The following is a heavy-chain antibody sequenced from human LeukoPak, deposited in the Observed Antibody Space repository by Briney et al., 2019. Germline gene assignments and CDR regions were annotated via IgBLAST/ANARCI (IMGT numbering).Heavy chain of an antibody. CDR2: INPNGGGT. CDR1: GYTLTGYY. Sequence: ASVKVSCKASGYTLTGYYIHWVRQAPGQGLEWMGWINPNGGGTNYAQNFQRRVTMTRDTSISTAYMELSRLRSDDTAIYYCARENNSGWYRKAAFDYWGQGTLVTVTS. J-gene: IGHJ4*02. CDR3: ARENNSGWYRKAAFDY. D-gene: IGHD6-19*01. V-gene: IGHV1-2*02.